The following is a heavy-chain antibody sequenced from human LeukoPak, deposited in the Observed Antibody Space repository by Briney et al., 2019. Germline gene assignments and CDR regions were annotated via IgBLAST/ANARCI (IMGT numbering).Heavy chain of an antibody. Sequence: GGSLRLSCAASGFTFSNYWMSWVRQAPGKGLEWVAHIKQDGGEKYYVDSVKGRFTISRDTANNSLFLQMSSLRSEDTAVYYCARQVLTTVVDRPYYYYYMDVWGKGTTVTVSS. V-gene: IGHV3-7*03. CDR1: GFTFSNYW. CDR2: IKQDGGEK. CDR3: ARQVLTTVVDRPYYYYYMDV. D-gene: IGHD4-11*01. J-gene: IGHJ6*03.